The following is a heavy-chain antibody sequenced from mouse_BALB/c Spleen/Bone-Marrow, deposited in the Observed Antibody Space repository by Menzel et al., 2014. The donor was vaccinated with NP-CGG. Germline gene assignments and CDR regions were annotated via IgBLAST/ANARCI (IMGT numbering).Heavy chain of an antibody. J-gene: IGHJ2*01. CDR2: ISSGSSTI. CDR3: TRGGNWDDFDY. CDR1: GFTFSSFG. Sequence: EVHLVESGGGLVQPGGSRKLSRAASGFTFSSFGMHWVRQAPEKGLEWVAYISSGSSTIFYADTLKGRFTVSRDNPKNTLSLQMTSLRSEDTAMYYCTRGGNWDDFDYWGQGTTLTVSS. V-gene: IGHV5-17*02. D-gene: IGHD4-1*01.